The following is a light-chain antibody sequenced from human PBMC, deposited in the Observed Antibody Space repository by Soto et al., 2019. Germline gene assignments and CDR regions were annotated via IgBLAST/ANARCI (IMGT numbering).Light chain of an antibody. CDR2: GVN. CDR3: CSYAGSYTFYV. J-gene: IGLJ1*01. CDR1: TSDVGGYNY. Sequence: QSVLTQPRSVSGSPGQSVTISCTGTTSDVGGYNYVSWYQQHPGKAPKLLIYGVNKRPSGVPARVSGSKSGNTASLTISGLQAEDEADYYCCSYAGSYTFYVFGTGTKLTVL. V-gene: IGLV2-11*02.